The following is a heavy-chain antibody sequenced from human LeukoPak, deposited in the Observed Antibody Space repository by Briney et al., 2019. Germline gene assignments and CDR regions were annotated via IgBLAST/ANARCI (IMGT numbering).Heavy chain of an antibody. CDR1: GGSFSGYY. V-gene: IGHV4-34*01. CDR2: INHSGST. Sequence: PSETLSLTCAVYGGSFSGYYWSWIRQPPGKGLEWIGEINHSGSTNYNPSLKSRVTISVDTSKNQFPLKLSSVTAADTAVYYCARALWFGAYFDYWGQGTLVTVSS. J-gene: IGHJ4*02. CDR3: ARALWFGAYFDY. D-gene: IGHD3-10*01.